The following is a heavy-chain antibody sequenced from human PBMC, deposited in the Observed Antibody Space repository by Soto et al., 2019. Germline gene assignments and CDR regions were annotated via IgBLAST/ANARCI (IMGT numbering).Heavy chain of an antibody. J-gene: IGHJ4*02. CDR2: IYYSGST. Sequence: PSETLSLTCTVSGGSISSYYWSWIRQPPGKGLEWIGYIYYSGSTNYNPSLKSRVTISVDTSKNQFSLKLSSVTAADTAVYYCAGGYYDFWSGYYKFFDYWGQGTLVTVSS. CDR3: AGGYYDFWSGYYKFFDY. CDR1: GGSISSYY. D-gene: IGHD3-3*01. V-gene: IGHV4-59*01.